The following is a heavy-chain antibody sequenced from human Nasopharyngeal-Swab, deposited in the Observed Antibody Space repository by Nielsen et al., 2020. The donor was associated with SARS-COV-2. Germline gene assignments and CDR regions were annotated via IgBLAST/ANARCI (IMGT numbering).Heavy chain of an antibody. Sequence: VRQAPGKGLEWVAVIWYDGSNKYYADSVKGRFTISRDNSKNTLYLQMNSLRAEDTAVYYCARDIGLWEQRLPDYWGQGTLVTVSS. J-gene: IGHJ4*02. V-gene: IGHV3-33*01. CDR2: IWYDGSNK. D-gene: IGHD6-25*01. CDR3: ARDIGLWEQRLPDY.